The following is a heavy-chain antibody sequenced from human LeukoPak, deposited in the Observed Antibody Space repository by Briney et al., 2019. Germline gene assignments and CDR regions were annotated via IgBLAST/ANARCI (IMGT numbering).Heavy chain of an antibody. Sequence: SETLSLTCAVSGGSIRNSSFYWGWIRQPPGKGLEWIGEINHSVSTNYNPSLKSRVTISVDTSKNQFSLKLSSVTAADTAVYYCARGSGWYVFFFDYWGQGTLVTVSS. CDR2: INHSVST. D-gene: IGHD6-19*01. J-gene: IGHJ4*02. V-gene: IGHV4-39*07. CDR1: GGSIRNSSFY. CDR3: ARGSGWYVFFFDY.